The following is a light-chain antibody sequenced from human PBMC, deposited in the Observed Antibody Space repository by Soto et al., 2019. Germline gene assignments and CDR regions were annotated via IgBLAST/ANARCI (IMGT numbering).Light chain of an antibody. V-gene: IGLV2-14*01. CDR2: DVS. Sequence: QSALTQPHSVSGSPGQSVAISCSGTSSDVGGYNYVSWYQQHPGKAPKLIIFDVSNRPSGVSNRFSGSKSGNTASLTISGLQAEDEADYYCSSHTSSSTLEVFGTGTKLTVL. J-gene: IGLJ1*01. CDR1: SSDVGGYNY. CDR3: SSHTSSSTLEV.